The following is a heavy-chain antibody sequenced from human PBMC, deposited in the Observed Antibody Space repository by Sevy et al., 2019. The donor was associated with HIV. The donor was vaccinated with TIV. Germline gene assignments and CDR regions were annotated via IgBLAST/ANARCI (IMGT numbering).Heavy chain of an antibody. CDR1: GGSISSSTYF. CDR3: ARLGSYDDYVWGTYRPGSFDS. D-gene: IGHD3-16*02. J-gene: IGHJ4*02. Sequence: SETLSLTCAVSGGSISSSTYFWGWIRQPPGKGLEWIGGIYYRGSTYSNPSLKSRVTISVDTSKNQFSLKLSSVTAADTAVYYCARLGSYDDYVWGTYRPGSFDSWGQGTLVTVSS. CDR2: IYYRGST. V-gene: IGHV4-39*01.